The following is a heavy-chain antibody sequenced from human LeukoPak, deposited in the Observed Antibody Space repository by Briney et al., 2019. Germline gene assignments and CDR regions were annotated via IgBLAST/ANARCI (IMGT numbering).Heavy chain of an antibody. CDR1: GFTFSSYA. V-gene: IGHV3-72*01. CDR2: TRNKANSYTT. D-gene: IGHD2-21*01. Sequence: PGGSLRLSCAASGFTFSSYAMHWVRQAPGKGLEWVGRTRNKANSYTTEYAASVKGRFTISRDDSKNSLYLQMNSLRAEDTAVYYCARALFQGGRIDYWGQGTLVTVSS. CDR3: ARALFQGGRIDY. J-gene: IGHJ4*02.